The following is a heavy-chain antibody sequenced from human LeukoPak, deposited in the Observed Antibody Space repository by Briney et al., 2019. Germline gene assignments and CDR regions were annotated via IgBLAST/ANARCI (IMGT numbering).Heavy chain of an antibody. CDR2: INSDGSST. CDR1: GLNIRNYW. J-gene: IGHJ4*02. Sequence: GGSLRLSCALSGLNIRNYWMHWVRQAPGKGLVWVSRINSDGSSTSYADSVKGRFTISRDNAKNTLYLQMNSLRAEDTAVYYCATTIAPMRWGQGTLVTVSS. D-gene: IGHD3-9*01. V-gene: IGHV3-74*01. CDR3: ATTIAPMR.